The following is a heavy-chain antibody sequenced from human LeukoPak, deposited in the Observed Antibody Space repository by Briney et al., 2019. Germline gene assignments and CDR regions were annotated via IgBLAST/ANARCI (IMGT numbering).Heavy chain of an antibody. CDR1: GGSISSGDYY. V-gene: IGHV4-61*08. CDR3: ARLPSHYAHFDY. D-gene: IGHD4-17*01. CDR2: IYYSGST. Sequence: SETLSLTCTVSGGSISSGDYYWSWIRQPPGKGLEWIGYIYYSGSTNYNPSLKSRVTISVDTSKNQFSLKLSSVTAADTAVYYCARLPSHYAHFDYWGQGTLVTVSS. J-gene: IGHJ4*02.